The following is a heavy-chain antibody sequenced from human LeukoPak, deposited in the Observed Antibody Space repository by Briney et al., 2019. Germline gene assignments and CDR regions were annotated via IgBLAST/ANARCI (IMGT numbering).Heavy chain of an antibody. D-gene: IGHD2-15*01. CDR1: GGSISSSSYY. J-gene: IGHJ5*02. CDR3: ARLRWRVRWFDP. V-gene: IGHV4-39*01. CDR2: IYYSGST. Sequence: KPSETLSLTCIVSGGSISSSSYYWGWIRQPPGKGLEWIGSIYYSGSTYYNPSLKSRVTISVDTSKNQFSLKLSSVTAADTAVYYCARLRWRVRWFDPWGQGTLVTVSS.